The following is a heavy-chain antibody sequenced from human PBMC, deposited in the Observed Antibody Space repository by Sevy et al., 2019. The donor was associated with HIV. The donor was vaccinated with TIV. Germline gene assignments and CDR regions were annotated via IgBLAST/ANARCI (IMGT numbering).Heavy chain of an antibody. CDR2: ISSSSSTI. D-gene: IGHD2-2*01. J-gene: IGHJ6*02. CDR1: GFTFSSYS. Sequence: GVSLRLSCAASGFTFSSYSMNWVRQAPGKGLEWVSYISSSSSTIYYADSVKGRFTISRDNAKNSLYLQMNSLRVEDMAVYYCAREGDCIGIDCYDDWRLPSYYYYPMDVWGQGTTVTVSS. CDR3: AREGDCIGIDCYDDWRLPSYYYYPMDV. V-gene: IGHV3-48*04.